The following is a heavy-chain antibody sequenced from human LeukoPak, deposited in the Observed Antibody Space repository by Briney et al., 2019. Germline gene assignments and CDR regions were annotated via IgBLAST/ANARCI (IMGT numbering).Heavy chain of an antibody. CDR2: MNPNSGNT. J-gene: IGHJ6*03. CDR3: ARGRRSFLRGVTSYYYYYMDV. Sequence: ASVKVSCKASGYTFTSYDISWVRQATGQGLEWMGWMNPNSGNTGYAQKFQGRVTMTRNTSISTAYMELSSLRSEDTAVYYCARGRRSFLRGVTSYYYYYMDVWGKGTTVTISS. D-gene: IGHD3-10*01. V-gene: IGHV1-8*01. CDR1: GYTFTSYD.